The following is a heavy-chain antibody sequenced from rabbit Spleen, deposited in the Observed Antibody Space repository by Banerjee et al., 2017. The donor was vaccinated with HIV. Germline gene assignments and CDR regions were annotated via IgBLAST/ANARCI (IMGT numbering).Heavy chain of an antibody. J-gene: IGHJ4*01. D-gene: IGHD1-1*01. Sequence: QEQLVESGGGLVQPEGSLTLTCKASGFSFSDRDVMCWVRQAPGKGLEWIACINASTGKPVYATWASGRFTISRTSSTAVTLRMTSLTAADTATYFCARDLPGVIGWNFNLWGQGTLVTVS. CDR3: ARDLPGVIGWNFNL. CDR1: GFSFSDRDV. CDR2: INASTGKP. V-gene: IGHV1S45*01.